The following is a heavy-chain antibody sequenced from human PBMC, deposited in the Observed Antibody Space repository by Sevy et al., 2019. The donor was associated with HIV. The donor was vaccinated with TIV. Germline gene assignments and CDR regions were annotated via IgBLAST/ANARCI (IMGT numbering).Heavy chain of an antibody. V-gene: IGHV3-73*01. CDR2: IRSKANSYAT. J-gene: IGHJ6*02. Sequence: GGSLRLSCAASGFTFSGSAMRWVRQASGKGLEWVGRIRSKANSYATAYAASVKGRFTISRDDSKNTAYLQMNSLKTEDTAVYYCTRGIAVAGSFGYYYYGMDVWGQGTTVTVSS. CDR3: TRGIAVAGSFGYYYYGMDV. D-gene: IGHD6-19*01. CDR1: GFTFSGSA.